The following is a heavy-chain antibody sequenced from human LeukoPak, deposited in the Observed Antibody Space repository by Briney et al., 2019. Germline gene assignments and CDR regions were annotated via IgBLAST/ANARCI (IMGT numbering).Heavy chain of an antibody. J-gene: IGHJ4*02. D-gene: IGHD2-2*01. V-gene: IGHV4-34*01. Sequence: ASETLSLTCAVYGEAFSDHYWTWIRQPPGEGLEWIGESTHSGSTNYNPSLKSRVTISVDTSKSQFSLKLTSMTAADTAVYYCARGRTGAAALDFWGPGTLVTVSS. CDR1: GEAFSDHY. CDR2: STHSGST. CDR3: ARGRTGAAALDF.